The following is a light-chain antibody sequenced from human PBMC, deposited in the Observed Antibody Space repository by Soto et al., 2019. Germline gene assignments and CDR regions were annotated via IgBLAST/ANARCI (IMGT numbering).Light chain of an antibody. Sequence: DIQMTQSPATLSASVGDRVTITCRASQSISSWLAWYHQKPRRAPKLLIYKASSLESGVPSRFSGSGSGTEFTLTISSLQPDDVATYYCQQYNSYITFGPGTKVDIK. V-gene: IGKV1-5*03. CDR3: QQYNSYIT. CDR1: QSISSW. J-gene: IGKJ3*01. CDR2: KAS.